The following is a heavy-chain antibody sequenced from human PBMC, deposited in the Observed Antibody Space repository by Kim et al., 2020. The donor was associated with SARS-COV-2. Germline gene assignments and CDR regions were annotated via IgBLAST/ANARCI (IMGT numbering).Heavy chain of an antibody. CDR2: ISYDGSNK. V-gene: IGHV3-30*04. D-gene: IGHD5-18*01. Sequence: GGSLRLSCAASGFTFSSYAMHWVRQAPGKGLEWVAVISYDGSNKYYADSVKGRFTISRDNSKNTLYLQMNSLRAEDTAVYYCARADDSYGHPNNFDYWGQGTLVTVSS. CDR3: ARADDSYGHPNNFDY. J-gene: IGHJ4*02. CDR1: GFTFSSYA.